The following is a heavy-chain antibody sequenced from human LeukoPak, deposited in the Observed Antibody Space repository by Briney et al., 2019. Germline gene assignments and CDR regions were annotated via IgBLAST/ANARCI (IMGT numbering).Heavy chain of an antibody. V-gene: IGHV4-34*01. CDR2: INHSGST. J-gene: IGHJ5*02. CDR1: GGSLSGYY. Sequence: PSETLSLTCAVYGGSLSGYYWSWIRQPPGKGLEWIGEINHSGSTNYNTSLKSRVTISVDKSKNQFSLKLSSVTAADTAVYYCARAPIAVAGTRRRRWFDPWGQGTLVTVSS. D-gene: IGHD6-19*01. CDR3: ARAPIAVAGTRRRRWFDP.